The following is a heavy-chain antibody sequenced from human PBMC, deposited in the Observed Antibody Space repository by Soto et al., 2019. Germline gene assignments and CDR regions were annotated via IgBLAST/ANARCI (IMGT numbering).Heavy chain of an antibody. CDR1: GFTFSSYG. J-gene: IGHJ4*02. D-gene: IGHD1-26*01. Sequence: HPGGSLRLSCAASGFTFSSYGMHWVRQAPGKGLEWVAVISYDGSNKYYADSVKGRFTISRDNSKNTLYLQMNSLRAEDTAVYYCAKVPRGYLSAYFDYWGQGTLVTVSS. CDR2: ISYDGSNK. V-gene: IGHV3-30*18. CDR3: AKVPRGYLSAYFDY.